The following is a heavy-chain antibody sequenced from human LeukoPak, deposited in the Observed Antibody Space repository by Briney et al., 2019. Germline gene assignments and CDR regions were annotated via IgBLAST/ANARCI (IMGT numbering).Heavy chain of an antibody. CDR3: AKGYDILTGFDP. CDR2: IRYDGSNK. CDR1: GFTFSSYG. Sequence: GGSLRLSCAASGFTFSSYGMHWVRQAPGKGLEWVAFIRYDGSNKYYADSVKGRFTISRDNSKNTLYLQMNSLRAEDTAVYYCAKGYDILTGFDPWGQGTLVTVSS. V-gene: IGHV3-30*02. J-gene: IGHJ5*02. D-gene: IGHD3-9*01.